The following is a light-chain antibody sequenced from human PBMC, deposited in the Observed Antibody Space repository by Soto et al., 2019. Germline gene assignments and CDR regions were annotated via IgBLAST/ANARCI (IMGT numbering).Light chain of an antibody. CDR3: QKSYSTPIT. CDR1: HRVSSSD. CDR2: GAA. J-gene: IGKJ5*01. Sequence: EIVLPQSPDTLSLSPGEIATLSCRASHRVSSSDLAWYQQKPGQAPRLVIYGAASRATGIPDRFSGSGSGTDLTLTISSLQPEDFATYFCQKSYSTPITFGQGTRLE. V-gene: IGKV3-20*01.